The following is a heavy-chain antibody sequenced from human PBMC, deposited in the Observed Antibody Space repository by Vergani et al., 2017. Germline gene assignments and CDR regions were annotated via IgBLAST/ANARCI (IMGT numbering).Heavy chain of an antibody. CDR2: IYYSGST. D-gene: IGHD3-22*01. V-gene: IGHV4-31*03. CDR1: GGSISSGGYY. CDR3: ARLKIVAERAFDI. J-gene: IGHJ3*02. Sequence: QVQLQESGPGLVKPSQTLSLTCTVSGGSISSGGYYWSWIRQHPGKGLEWIGYIYYSGSTNYNPSLKSRVTISVDKSKNQFSLKLSSVTAADTAVYYCARLKIVAERAFDIWGQGTMVTVSS.